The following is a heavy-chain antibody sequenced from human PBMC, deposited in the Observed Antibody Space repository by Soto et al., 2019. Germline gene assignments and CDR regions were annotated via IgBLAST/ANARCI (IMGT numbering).Heavy chain of an antibody. CDR3: ARDRAAAGSNNWFDP. Sequence: KTSETLSLTCTVSGGSISSYYWSWIRQPAGKGLEWIGRIYTSGSTNYNPSLKSRVTMSVDTSKNQFSLKLSSVTAADTAVYYCARDRAAAGSNNWFDPWGQGTLVTVSS. CDR2: IYTSGST. D-gene: IGHD6-13*01. V-gene: IGHV4-4*07. CDR1: GGSISSYY. J-gene: IGHJ5*02.